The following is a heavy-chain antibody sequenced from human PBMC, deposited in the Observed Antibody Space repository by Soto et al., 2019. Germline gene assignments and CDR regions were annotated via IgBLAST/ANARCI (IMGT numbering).Heavy chain of an antibody. CDR1: GYTFTSYG. V-gene: IGHV1-18*01. CDR2: ISAYNGNT. CDR3: ARVGLYCTNGVCYYPHPYYYGMDV. D-gene: IGHD2-8*01. Sequence: QVQLVQSGAEVKKPGASVKVSCKASGYTFTSYGISWVRQAPGQGLEWMGWISAYNGNTNYAQKLQDRVNMTTDTSTSTAYMELRSLRSDDTAVYYCARVGLYCTNGVCYYPHPYYYGMDVWGQGTTVTVSS. J-gene: IGHJ6*02.